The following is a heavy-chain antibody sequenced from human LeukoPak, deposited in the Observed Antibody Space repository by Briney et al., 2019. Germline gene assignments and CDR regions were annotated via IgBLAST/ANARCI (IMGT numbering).Heavy chain of an antibody. V-gene: IGHV3-23*01. J-gene: IGHJ6*03. D-gene: IGHD3-16*02. CDR2: ISGSGGST. Sequence: GGSLRLSCAASGFTFSSYAMSWVRQAPGKGLEWVSAISGSGGSTYYADSVKGRFTISRDNAKNSLYLQMNSLRAEDTAVYYCARVIAFRGYMDVWGKGTTVTVSS. CDR3: ARVIAFRGYMDV. CDR1: GFTFSSYA.